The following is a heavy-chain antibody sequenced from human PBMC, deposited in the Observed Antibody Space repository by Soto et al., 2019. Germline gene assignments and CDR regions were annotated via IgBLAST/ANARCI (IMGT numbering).Heavy chain of an antibody. CDR2: IYYSGST. D-gene: IGHD2-21*02. CDR1: GGSISSYY. J-gene: IGHJ6*02. V-gene: IGHV4-59*08. CDR3: ASSDCGGDCYNYYYGMDV. Sequence: SETLSLTCTVSGGSISSYYWSWIRQPPGKGLEWIGDIYYSGSTNYNPSLKSRVTISVDTSKNQFSLKLSSVTAADTAVYYCASSDCGGDCYNYYYGMDVWGQGTTVTVSS.